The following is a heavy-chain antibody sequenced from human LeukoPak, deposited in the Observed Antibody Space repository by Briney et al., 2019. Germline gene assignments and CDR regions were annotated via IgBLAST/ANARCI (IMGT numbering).Heavy chain of an antibody. CDR3: ARQYFGSGKYYYAMDV. CDR1: GGSISNYY. V-gene: IGHV4-4*07. J-gene: IGHJ6*02. CDR2: IYTSGST. Sequence: SETLSLTCTVSGGSISNYYWSWIRQPAGEGLEWIGRIYTSGSTTYSPSLKSRVSMSVDTSKNQFSLQLSSVTAADTAVYYCARQYFGSGKYYYAMDVWGQGTTVTVSS. D-gene: IGHD3-10*01.